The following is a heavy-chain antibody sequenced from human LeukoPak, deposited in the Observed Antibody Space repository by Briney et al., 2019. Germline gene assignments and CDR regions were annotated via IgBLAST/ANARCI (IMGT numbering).Heavy chain of an antibody. Sequence: SVKVSCKASGGTFSSYAISWVRQAPGQGLEWMGRIIPILGIANYAQKFQGRVTITADKSTSTAYMELSSLRSEDTAVYYCASNYYYDSSVSGGMDVWGQGTTVTVSS. CDR2: IIPILGIA. J-gene: IGHJ6*02. D-gene: IGHD3-22*01. CDR3: ASNYYYDSSVSGGMDV. V-gene: IGHV1-69*04. CDR1: GGTFSSYA.